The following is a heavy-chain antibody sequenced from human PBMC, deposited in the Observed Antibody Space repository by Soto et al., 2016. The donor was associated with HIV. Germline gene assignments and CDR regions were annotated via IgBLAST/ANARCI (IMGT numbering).Heavy chain of an antibody. CDR3: ARDLFLGSTRTGDLYGYWYFDL. Sequence: VQLQESGPGLVKPSQTLSLTCTVSGGSISSGTYYWSWIRQHPEKGLEWIGYIFDSGSTYYNPSLKSRVTISVDTSKNQFSLKLSSATAADTAVYYCARDLFLGSTRTGDLYGYWYFDLWGRGTLVTVSS. J-gene: IGHJ2*01. D-gene: IGHD7-27*01. V-gene: IGHV4-31*03. CDR1: GGSISSGTYY. CDR2: IFDSGST.